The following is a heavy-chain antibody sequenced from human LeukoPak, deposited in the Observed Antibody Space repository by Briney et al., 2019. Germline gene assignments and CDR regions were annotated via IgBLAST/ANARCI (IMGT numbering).Heavy chain of an antibody. CDR1: GFAFSSYA. V-gene: IGHV3-23*01. D-gene: IGHD2-21*02. CDR3: TKCMTASGTCFFAS. CDR2: ISGSGVDT. J-gene: IGHJ4*02. Sequence: PGGSLRLSCAASGFAFSSYATSWVRQAPGKGLEWVSGISGSGVDTFYADSVKGRFTISRDNSRNTLYLQMNSLGAEDTAIYYCTKCMTASGTCFFASWGQGTLVTVSS.